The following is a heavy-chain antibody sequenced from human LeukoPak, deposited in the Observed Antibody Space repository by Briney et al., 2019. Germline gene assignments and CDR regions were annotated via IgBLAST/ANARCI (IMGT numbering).Heavy chain of an antibody. CDR2: IYHSGST. J-gene: IGHJ1*01. CDR1: GGSISSGGYY. CDR3: ARDQRYYDSSGYYYPIQH. Sequence: SQTLSLTCTVSGGSISSGGYYWSWIRQPPGKGLEWIGYIYHSGSTYYNPSLKSRVTISVDRSKNQFSLKLSSVTAADTAVYYCARDQRYYDSSGYYYPIQHWGQGTLVTVSS. D-gene: IGHD3-22*01. V-gene: IGHV4-30-2*01.